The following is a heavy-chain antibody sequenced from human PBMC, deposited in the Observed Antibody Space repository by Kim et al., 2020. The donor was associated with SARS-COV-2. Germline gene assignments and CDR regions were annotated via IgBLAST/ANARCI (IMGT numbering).Heavy chain of an antibody. J-gene: IGHJ6*02. D-gene: IGHD6-25*01. Sequence: ATTVNGTSTISRDNSKTTRYLQMNSLRAEDTAVYYCARAAIPYYYYGMDVWGQGTTVTVSS. CDR3: ARAAIPYYYYGMDV. V-gene: IGHV3-53*01.